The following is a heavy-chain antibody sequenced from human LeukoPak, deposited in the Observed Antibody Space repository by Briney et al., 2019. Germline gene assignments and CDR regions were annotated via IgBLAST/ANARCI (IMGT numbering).Heavy chain of an antibody. Sequence: SETLSLTCAVHDGSFTSIYWSWIRQPPGRGLEWIGEITHSGSTNYNPSLKSRVTVSLDTSKIQFSLKLNSVTAADAAVYYCARYTMAAAPRFDNWGQGTLVAVSS. CDR1: DGSFTSIY. J-gene: IGHJ4*02. V-gene: IGHV4-34*01. CDR3: ARYTMAAAPRFDN. D-gene: IGHD3-10*01. CDR2: ITHSGST.